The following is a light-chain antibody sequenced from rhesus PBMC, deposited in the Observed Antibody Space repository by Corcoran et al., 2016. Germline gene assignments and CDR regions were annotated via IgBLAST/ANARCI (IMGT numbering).Light chain of an antibody. CDR1: QGISSW. J-gene: IGKJ2*01. Sequence: DIQMTQSPSSLSASVGDRVTITCQASQGISSWLAWYQQKPGKAPKLLTYAATRLQSGVPSRFSGSGSGTDFTLTISSLQPEAFATYYCQHHKTYPYSFGQGTKVEI. V-gene: IGKV1-33*02. CDR3: QHHKTYPYS. CDR2: AAT.